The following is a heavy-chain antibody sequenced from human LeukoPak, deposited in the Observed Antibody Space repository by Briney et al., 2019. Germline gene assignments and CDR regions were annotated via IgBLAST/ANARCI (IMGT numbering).Heavy chain of an antibody. CDR2: INPSSGST. CDR1: GYIFTSYY. V-gene: IGHV1-46*01. CDR3: ARRAGDHYYLDY. Sequence: ASVKVSCKASGYIFTSYYMHWVRQAPGQGLEWMGIINPSSGSTSYAQKFQDRVKMTRDTSRSTVYMELSSLRSEDTAVYYCARRAGDHYYLDYWGQGTLVTVSS. D-gene: IGHD7-27*01. J-gene: IGHJ4*02.